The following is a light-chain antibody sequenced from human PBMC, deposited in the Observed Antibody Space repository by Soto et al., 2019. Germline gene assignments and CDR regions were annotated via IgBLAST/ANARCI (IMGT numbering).Light chain of an antibody. V-gene: IGKV3-11*01. CDR1: QSVTSL. Sequence: EIVLPQSPATLSLSPGERATLSCRASQSVTSLLGWYHQKPGQAPRLLIYDASYWATGIPARFSGSGSGTDFTLTISSLEPDDFGVYYCQQRANWPLTFGGGNKVDIK. J-gene: IGKJ4*01. CDR2: DAS. CDR3: QQRANWPLT.